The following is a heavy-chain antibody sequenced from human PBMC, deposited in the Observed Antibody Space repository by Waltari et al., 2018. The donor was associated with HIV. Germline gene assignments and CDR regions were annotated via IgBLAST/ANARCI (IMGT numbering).Heavy chain of an antibody. V-gene: IGHV1-18*01. CDR1: GYSFHRTG. CDR3: ARDPQTVTHFNL. CDR2: SSASTGKT. D-gene: IGHD4-4*01. Sequence: QGQLVQSGAEVKRPGASVKVSCKASGYSFHRTGVNWVRQAPGQGLEWMGVSSASTGKTYGGPKVKGRGTLSTDTSTSTAYMGLRSVRSDDTAVYYCARDPQTVTHFNLWGQGTLVTVSA. J-gene: IGHJ4*02.